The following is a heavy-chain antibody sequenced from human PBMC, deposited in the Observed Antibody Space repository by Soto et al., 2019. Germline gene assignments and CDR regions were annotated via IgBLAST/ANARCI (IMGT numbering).Heavy chain of an antibody. Sequence: SGPTLVNPTETLTLTCTFSGFSLTSPGMCVSWIRQSPGKALEWLARIERDDDDKYYSTSLKTKLTISKDTRKNQVVLTMANMEPADTATYYCARSRRGPRRFNGMDVWGQGTTVTVSS. J-gene: IGHJ6*02. CDR2: IERDDDDK. V-gene: IGHV2-70*11. CDR1: GFSLTSPGMC. CDR3: ARSRRGPRRFNGMDV. D-gene: IGHD3-10*01.